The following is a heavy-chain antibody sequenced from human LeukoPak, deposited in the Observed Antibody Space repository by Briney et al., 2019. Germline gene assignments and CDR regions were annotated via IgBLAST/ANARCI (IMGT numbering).Heavy chain of an antibody. CDR3: ARDLITVAGSLDH. Sequence: PGGPLRLSCAASGFTFSGYRMNWVRQAPGKGLEWVSSISGSNSYIYYADSVKGRFTISRDNAKNSLYLQMNSLRAEDTAVYYCARDLITVAGSLDHWGQGTLVAVSS. J-gene: IGHJ4*02. D-gene: IGHD6-19*01. V-gene: IGHV3-21*01. CDR2: ISGSNSYI. CDR1: GFTFSGYR.